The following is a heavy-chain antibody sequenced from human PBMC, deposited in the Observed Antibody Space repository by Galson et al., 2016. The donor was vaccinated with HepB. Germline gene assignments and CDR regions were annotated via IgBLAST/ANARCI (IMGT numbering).Heavy chain of an antibody. Sequence: SLRLSCAASGFTFSSYAMHWVRQAPGKGLEYLSAITGSGDTTYYANSVKGRFTISRDNSENTLYLQMGSLRAEDMAVYYCARDTQSSPWDLDYWGQGTLVTVSS. J-gene: IGHJ4*02. V-gene: IGHV3-64*01. CDR3: ARDTQSSPWDLDY. CDR2: ITGSGDTT. CDR1: GFTFSSYA. D-gene: IGHD2-2*01.